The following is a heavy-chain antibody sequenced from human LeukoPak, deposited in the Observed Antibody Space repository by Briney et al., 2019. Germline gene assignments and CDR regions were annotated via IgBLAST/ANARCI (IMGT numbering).Heavy chain of an antibody. CDR1: GGSFSGYY. Sequence: SETLSLTCAVYGGSFSGYYWSWIRQPPGKGLEWIGEINHSGSTNYNPSLKSRVPISVDTSKNQFSLKLSSVTAADTAVYYCARGYDILTGYYTWGQGTLVTVSS. CDR3: ARGYDILTGYYT. V-gene: IGHV4-34*01. CDR2: INHSGST. J-gene: IGHJ4*02. D-gene: IGHD3-9*01.